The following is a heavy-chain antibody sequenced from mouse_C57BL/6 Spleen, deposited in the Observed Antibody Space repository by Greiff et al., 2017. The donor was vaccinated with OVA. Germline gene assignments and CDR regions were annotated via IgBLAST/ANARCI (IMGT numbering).Heavy chain of an antibody. J-gene: IGHJ1*03. V-gene: IGHV14-1*01. CDR1: GFNIKDYY. CDR2: IDPEDGDT. D-gene: IGHD1-1*01. CDR3: TTERLITTVVAGRYFDV. Sequence: EVKLMESGAELVRPGASVKLSCTASGFNIKDYYMHWVKQRPEQGLEWIGRIDPEDGDTEYAPKFQGKATMTADTSSNTSYLQLSSLTSEDTAVYYCTTERLITTVVAGRYFDVWGTGTTVTVSS.